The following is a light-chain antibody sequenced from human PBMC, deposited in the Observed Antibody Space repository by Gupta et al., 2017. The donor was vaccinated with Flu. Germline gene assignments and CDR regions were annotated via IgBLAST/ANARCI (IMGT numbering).Light chain of an antibody. CDR2: DVT. CDR1: SNDVGSSNR. CDR3: SSHAGRVTGV. Sequence: QSAPTQPRSVSGSPGQSVTISCTGTSNDVGSSNRVSWYEQRPGKAPKLILYDVTERPSGVPDRFSGSKSGNTASLTISGLQADDEADYYCSSHAGRVTGVFGTGTTVTVL. V-gene: IGLV2-11*01. J-gene: IGLJ1*01.